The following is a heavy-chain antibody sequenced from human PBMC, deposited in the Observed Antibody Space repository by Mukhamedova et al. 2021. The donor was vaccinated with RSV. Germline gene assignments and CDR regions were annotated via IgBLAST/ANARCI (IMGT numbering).Heavy chain of an antibody. CDR2: INHSGST. V-gene: IGHV4-34*01. D-gene: IGHD3-3*01. Sequence: GKGLEWIGEINHSGSTNYNPSLKSRVTISVDTSKNQFSLKLSSVTAADTAVYYCARGGPVRFLEWSRLNWFDPWGQGTLVTVSS. CDR3: ARGGPVRFLEWSRLNWFDP. J-gene: IGHJ5*02.